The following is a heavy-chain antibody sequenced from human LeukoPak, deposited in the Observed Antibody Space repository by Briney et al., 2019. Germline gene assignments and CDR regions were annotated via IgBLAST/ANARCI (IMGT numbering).Heavy chain of an antibody. J-gene: IGHJ5*02. CDR1: GFTFSSYW. V-gene: IGHV3-7*01. CDR2: IKQDGSEK. Sequence: GGSLRLSCAASGFTFSSYWMSWVRQSPGKGLEWVANIKQDGSEKYYVDSVKGRFTISRDNAKNSLYLQMNSLRAEDTAVYYCARDPATGWFDPWGQGTLVTVSS. D-gene: IGHD1-14*01. CDR3: ARDPATGWFDP.